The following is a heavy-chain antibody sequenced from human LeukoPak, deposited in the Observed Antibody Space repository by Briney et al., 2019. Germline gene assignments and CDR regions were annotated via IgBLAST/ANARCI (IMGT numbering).Heavy chain of an antibody. V-gene: IGHV3-23*01. CDR3: AKQSRSSDWYPIDY. D-gene: IGHD6-19*01. Sequence: GGSLRLSCAASGFTFSSYAMSWVRQAPGKGLEWVSAISGSGGSTYYADSVKGRFTISRDNSKNTLYLQMNSLRAEDTAVYYCAKQSRSSDWYPIDYWGQGTLVTVSS. J-gene: IGHJ4*02. CDR2: ISGSGGST. CDR1: GFTFSSYA.